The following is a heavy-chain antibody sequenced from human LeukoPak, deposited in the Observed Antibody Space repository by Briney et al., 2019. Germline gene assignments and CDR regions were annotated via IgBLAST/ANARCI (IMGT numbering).Heavy chain of an antibody. J-gene: IGHJ4*02. CDR3: VRGVVKEDLDY. CDR2: INPNSGNT. V-gene: IGHV1-8*01. D-gene: IGHD2-21*01. Sequence: ASVKVSCKASGYTFTSYDMNWVRQATGQGLEWMGWINPNSGNTGYAQNLQGRVTMTRDNSITTAYMELTSLRSEDTAVYYCVRGVVKEDLDYWGQGTLVTVSS. CDR1: GYTFTSYD.